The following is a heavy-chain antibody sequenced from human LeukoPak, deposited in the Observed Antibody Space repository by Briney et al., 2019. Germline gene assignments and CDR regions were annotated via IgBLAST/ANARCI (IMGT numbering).Heavy chain of an antibody. CDR1: GYTFTGYY. CDR2: INPNSGGT. Sequence: ASVKVSCKASGYTFTGYYMHWVRQAPGQGLEWMGWINPNSGGTNYAQKFQGRVTMTRDTSISTAYMELSRLRSDDTAVYYCARLSTSYYYYGMDVWGQGTTVTVSS. J-gene: IGHJ6*02. CDR3: ARLSTSYYYYGMDV. V-gene: IGHV1-2*02. D-gene: IGHD2-2*01.